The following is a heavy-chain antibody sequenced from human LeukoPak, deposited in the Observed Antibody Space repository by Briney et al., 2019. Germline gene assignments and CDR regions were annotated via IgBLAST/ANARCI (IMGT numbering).Heavy chain of an antibody. CDR1: GYTFTIYY. J-gene: IGHJ4*02. V-gene: IGHV1-2*02. Sequence: GASVKVSFKASGYTFTIYYMHWVRQAPGQGLEWMGWINPNSGGTNYAQKFQGRVTMTRDTSISTAYMELSRLRSDDTAVYYCARVRIAARFKFDYWGQGTLVTVSS. D-gene: IGHD6-6*01. CDR2: INPNSGGT. CDR3: ARVRIAARFKFDY.